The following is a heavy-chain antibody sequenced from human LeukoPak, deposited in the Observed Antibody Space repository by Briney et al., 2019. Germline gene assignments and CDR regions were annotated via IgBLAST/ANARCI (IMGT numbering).Heavy chain of an antibody. CDR2: INHSGST. Sequence: PSETLSLTCAVYGGSFSGYYWSWIRQPPGKGLEWIGEINHSGSTNYNPSLKSRVTISVDTSKNQFSLKLSSVTAADTAVYYCARYLYYCSGGSCYSYYYYYMDVWGKGTTVTVSS. J-gene: IGHJ6*03. D-gene: IGHD2-15*01. CDR3: ARYLYYCSGGSCYSYYYYYMDV. CDR1: GGSFSGYY. V-gene: IGHV4-34*01.